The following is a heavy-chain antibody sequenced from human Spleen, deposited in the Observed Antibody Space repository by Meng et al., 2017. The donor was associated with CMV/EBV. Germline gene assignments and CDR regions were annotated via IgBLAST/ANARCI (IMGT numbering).Heavy chain of an antibody. CDR2: IYTSGST. V-gene: IGHV4-4*07. CDR3: ARGTYYYGSGRGWFDP. CDR1: GGSISSYY. D-gene: IGHD3-10*01. Sequence: LREPGPGLVKPSGTLSLTCTVSGGSISSYYWSWIRQPAGKGLEWIGRIYTSGSTNYNPSLKSRVTMSVDTSKNQFSLKLSSVTAADTAVYYCARGTYYYGSGRGWFDPWGQGTLVTVSS. J-gene: IGHJ5*02.